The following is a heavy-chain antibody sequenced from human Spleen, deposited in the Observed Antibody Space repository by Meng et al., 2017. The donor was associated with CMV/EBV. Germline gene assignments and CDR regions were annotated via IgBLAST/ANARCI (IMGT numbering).Heavy chain of an antibody. CDR1: GFTFSDHY. Sequence: GGSLRLSCAASGFTFSDHYMDWVRQAPGKGLEWVGFIRSKAYGGTTEYAASVKGRFTISRDDSKSIAYLQMNSLKTEDTAVYYCTRDLMSGSYSVYGMDVWGQGTTVTVSS. CDR2: IRSKAYGGTT. CDR3: TRDLMSGSYSVYGMDV. D-gene: IGHD1-26*01. J-gene: IGHJ6*02. V-gene: IGHV3-49*04.